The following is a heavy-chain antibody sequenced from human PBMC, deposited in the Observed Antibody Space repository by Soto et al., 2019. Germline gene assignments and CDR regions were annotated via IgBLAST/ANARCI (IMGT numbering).Heavy chain of an antibody. CDR2: ISSSSSYI. J-gene: IGHJ6*03. D-gene: IGHD2-2*01. CDR3: ARDLLDCCSTSCPYMDV. CDR1: GFTFSSYS. V-gene: IGHV3-21*01. Sequence: EVQLVESGGGLVKPRGSLRLSCAASGFTFSSYSMNWVRQAPGKGLEWVSSISSSSSYIYYADSVKGRFTISRDNANNSLYLQMNSLRAEDTAVYYCARDLLDCCSTSCPYMDVWGKGTTVTVSS.